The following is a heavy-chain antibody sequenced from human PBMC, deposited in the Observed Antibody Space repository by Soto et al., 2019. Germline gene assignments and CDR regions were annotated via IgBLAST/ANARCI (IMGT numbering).Heavy chain of an antibody. CDR1: GYTFTSYD. CDR3: AREEVAHTSTNVSPDYYFDS. D-gene: IGHD2-2*01. CDR2: ISGYNGNT. Sequence: QVQLVQSGAEVKKPGASVKVSCKASGYTFTSYDFSWVRQAPGQGLECMGWISGYNGNTNYTQKFQGRVTMTTDTSTNKAYMELRSLRSDDTAVYYCAREEVAHTSTNVSPDYYFDSWGQGTLVTVSS. J-gene: IGHJ4*02. V-gene: IGHV1-18*01.